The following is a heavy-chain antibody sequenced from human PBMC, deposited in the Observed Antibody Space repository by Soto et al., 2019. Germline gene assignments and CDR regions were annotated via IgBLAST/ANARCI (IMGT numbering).Heavy chain of an antibody. D-gene: IGHD3-22*01. CDR3: TKDDSYDSSGSFDY. V-gene: IGHV3-30*18. Sequence: GGPLRLSCAASGFTFSSYGMHWVRQAPGKGLEWVAVISYDGSNKYYADSVKGRFTISRDNAKNSLYLQMNSLRAEDTALYYCTKDDSYDSSGSFDYWGQGTPVTVSS. J-gene: IGHJ4*02. CDR2: ISYDGSNK. CDR1: GFTFSSYG.